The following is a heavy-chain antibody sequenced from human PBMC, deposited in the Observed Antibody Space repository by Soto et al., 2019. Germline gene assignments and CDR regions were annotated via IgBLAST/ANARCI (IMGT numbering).Heavy chain of an antibody. CDR1: GYSFTSYG. J-gene: IGHJ4*02. D-gene: IGHD6-19*01. V-gene: IGHV1-3*01. CDR2: INPGNGDA. Sequence: QVQLVQSGAEVKKPGASVKVSCKASGYSFTSYGIHWVRQAPGQRLEWMGWINPGNGDAEYSQKFQGRVTLSRDTSASTAYMDLSSLTSEDTAVYYCASRPDLWLGPFDYWGQGTLITVSS. CDR3: ASRPDLWLGPFDY.